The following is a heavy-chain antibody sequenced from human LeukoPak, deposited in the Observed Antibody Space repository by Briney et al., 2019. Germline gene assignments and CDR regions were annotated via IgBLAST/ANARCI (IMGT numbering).Heavy chain of an antibody. J-gene: IGHJ5*02. CDR3: ARRLDSSGLDWFDP. V-gene: IGHV5-51*01. D-gene: IGHD6-25*01. CDR2: IYPGDSDT. CDR1: GYNFSTNW. Sequence: GESLKISCKGSGYNFSTNWIGWVRQMPGKGLEWMGIIYPGDSDTRYSPSFQGRVTISVDKSISTAYLQWSSLKASDTAQYYWARRLDSSGLDWFDPWGQGTLVIVSS.